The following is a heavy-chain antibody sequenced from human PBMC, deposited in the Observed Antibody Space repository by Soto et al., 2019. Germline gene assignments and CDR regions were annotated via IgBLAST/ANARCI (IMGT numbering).Heavy chain of an antibody. CDR1: GGSFSGYY. D-gene: IGHD5-12*01. V-gene: IGHV4-34*01. CDR2: INHSGST. CDR3: ARGEGVVATTRGLDY. J-gene: IGHJ4*02. Sequence: QVQLQQWGAGLLKPSETLSLTCAVYGGSFSGYYWSWIRQPPGQGLEWIGEINHSGSTNYNPSLKSRVTISVDTSKNQFSLKLSSVTAADTAVYYCARGEGVVATTRGLDYWGQGTLVTVSS.